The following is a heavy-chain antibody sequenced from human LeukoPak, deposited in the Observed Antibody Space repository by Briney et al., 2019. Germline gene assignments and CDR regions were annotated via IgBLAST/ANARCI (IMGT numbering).Heavy chain of an antibody. J-gene: IGHJ4*02. CDR3: AREDGGWYYLDS. CDR1: GFIFSSFP. V-gene: IGHV3-21*01. D-gene: IGHD6-19*01. Sequence: GGSLRLSCEASGFIFSSFPINWVRQAPGKGLEWVSSISSSSSFIFYADSVKGRFTISRDNAKNSLYLQMNSLGVEDTALYYCAREDGGWYYLDSWGQGTLVTVSS. CDR2: ISSSSSFI.